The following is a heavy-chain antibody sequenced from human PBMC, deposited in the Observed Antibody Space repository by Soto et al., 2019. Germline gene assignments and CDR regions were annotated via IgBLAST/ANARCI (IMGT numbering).Heavy chain of an antibody. V-gene: IGHV4-39*01. J-gene: IGHJ6*02. Sequence: ETLTLTCTVSGGSISSSRYYWGWIRQPPGKGLEWIGNIYHSGNTYYNPSLNSRVTISVDTSKNQFSLKLSSVTAADTAVYFCARPSSTVSYGMDVWGQGTTVTVSS. D-gene: IGHD4-17*01. CDR3: ARPSSTVSYGMDV. CDR1: GGSISSSRYY. CDR2: IYHSGNT.